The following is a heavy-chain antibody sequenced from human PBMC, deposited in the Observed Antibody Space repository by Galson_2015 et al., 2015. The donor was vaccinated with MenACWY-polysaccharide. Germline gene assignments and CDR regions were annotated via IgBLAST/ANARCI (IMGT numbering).Heavy chain of an antibody. V-gene: IGHV3-7*01. J-gene: IGHJ6*02. CDR3: ARGHYGMDV. CDR2: IKKDGSEK. Sequence: SLRLSCAASGFTFSSYWMTWARQAPGKGLEWVANIKKDGSEKYYVDSVKGRFTISRDNAKNSLYLQMHSLGAEDTAVYSCARGHYGMDVWGQGTMVTVSS. CDR1: GFTFSSYW.